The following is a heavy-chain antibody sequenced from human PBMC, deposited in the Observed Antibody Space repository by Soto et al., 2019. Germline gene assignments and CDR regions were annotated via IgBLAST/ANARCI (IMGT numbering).Heavy chain of an antibody. J-gene: IGHJ4*02. CDR1: GGTFSSYA. V-gene: IGHV1-69*13. CDR2: IIPIFGTA. CDR3: ASGSPLNYYDSSGYTFDY. D-gene: IGHD3-22*01. Sequence: GASVKVSCKASGGTFSSYAISWVRQAPGQGLEWMGGIIPIFGTANYAQKFQGRVTITADESTSTAYMELSSLRSEDTAVYYCASGSPLNYYDSSGYTFDYWGPGTLVTVSS.